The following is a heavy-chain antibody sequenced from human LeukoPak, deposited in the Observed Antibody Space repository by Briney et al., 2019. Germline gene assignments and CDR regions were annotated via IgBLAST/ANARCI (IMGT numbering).Heavy chain of an antibody. D-gene: IGHD3-22*01. CDR1: GFTFSSYA. CDR3: AKDRYYYDSSGYYGY. V-gene: IGHV3-23*01. CDR2: ISGSGGST. Sequence: GGSLRLSCAASGFTFSSYAMSWVRQAPGKGLEWVSAISGSGGSTYYADYVKGRFTISRDNSKNTLYLQMNSLRAEDTAVYYCAKDRYYYDSSGYYGYWGQGTLVTVSS. J-gene: IGHJ4*02.